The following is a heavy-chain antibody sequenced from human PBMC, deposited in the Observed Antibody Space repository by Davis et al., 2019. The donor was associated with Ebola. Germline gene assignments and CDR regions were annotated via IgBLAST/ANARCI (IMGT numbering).Heavy chain of an antibody. CDR2: INPNTGGI. V-gene: IGHV1-2*02. Sequence: ASVKVSCKASGYTFTDYYMHWVRQAPGQGLESMGWINPNTGGIHYSPQFQGRVTLTTDTSSTTAYMELSRLRSDDTAVYYCAREVDTHDYFDYWGQGTLVTVSS. CDR1: GYTFTDYY. CDR3: AREVDTHDYFDY. D-gene: IGHD1-26*01. J-gene: IGHJ4*02.